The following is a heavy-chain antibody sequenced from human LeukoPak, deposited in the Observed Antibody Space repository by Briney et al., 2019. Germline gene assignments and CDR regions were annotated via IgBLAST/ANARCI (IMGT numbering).Heavy chain of an antibody. V-gene: IGHV4-4*07. J-gene: IGHJ4*02. CDR2: IYTSGST. CDR1: GGSISSYY. Sequence: SETLSLTCTVSGGSISSYYWSWIRQPAGKGLEWIGRIYTSGSTTYNSSLKSRVTMSVDTSKEQFSLKLSSVTAADTAVYYCARSGFEGYFDWPNDWGQGTLVTVSS. CDR3: ARSGFEGYFDWPND. D-gene: IGHD3-9*01.